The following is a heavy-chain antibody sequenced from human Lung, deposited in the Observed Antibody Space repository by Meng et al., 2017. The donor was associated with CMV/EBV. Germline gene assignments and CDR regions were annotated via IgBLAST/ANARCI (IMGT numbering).Heavy chain of an antibody. V-gene: IGHV4-39*07. J-gene: IGHJ4*02. CDR1: GGSTRSSDYY. CDR3: TRSHFGVVIETIYFDY. D-gene: IGHD3-3*01. Sequence: SETLSLXCNVSGGSTRSSDYYWGWIRQPPGKGLEWIGSMYYSGDTYYNPSLKSRVIIAVDTSKNQFSLKLSSVTAADTAVYYCTRSHFGVVIETIYFDYWXPGAXVTVSS. CDR2: MYYSGDT.